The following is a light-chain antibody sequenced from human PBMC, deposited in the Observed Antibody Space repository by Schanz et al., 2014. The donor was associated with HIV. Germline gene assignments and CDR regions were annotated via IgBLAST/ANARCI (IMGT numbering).Light chain of an antibody. CDR3: LQDFTSPYT. Sequence: IPVTQSPSSLSASVGGRVTITCRARQSIRRDLNWYQQKPGKPPKLLIYSKSSLQNGVPSRFSGSGTDRDFTLTISSLQPEDSATYYCLQDFTSPYTXXRGTKLEI. CDR2: SKS. V-gene: IGKV1-6*01. J-gene: IGKJ2*01. CDR1: QSIRRD.